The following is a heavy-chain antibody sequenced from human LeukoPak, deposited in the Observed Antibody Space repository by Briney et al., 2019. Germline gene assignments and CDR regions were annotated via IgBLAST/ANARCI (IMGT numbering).Heavy chain of an antibody. CDR1: GYTFTGYY. J-gene: IGHJ4*02. CDR3: ARDGIAAADY. CDR2: ITPILGIA. Sequence: SVKVSCKASGYTFTGYYMHWVRQAPGQGLEWMGRITPILGIANYAQKFQGRVTITADKSTSTAYMELSSLRSEDTAVYYCARDGIAAADYWGQGTLVTVSS. V-gene: IGHV1-69*04. D-gene: IGHD6-13*01.